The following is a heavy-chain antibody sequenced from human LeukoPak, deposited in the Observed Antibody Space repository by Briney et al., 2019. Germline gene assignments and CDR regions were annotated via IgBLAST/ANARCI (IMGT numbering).Heavy chain of an antibody. Sequence: PGGSLRLSCTTSGFTFGDYAMGWVRQAPGKGLEWVSFIRGKAYGGTTEYAASVKRRFTISRDNSKNTAYLQMNSLKTEDTAVYYCTRAEMATTSFDSWGQGTPVIVSS. D-gene: IGHD5-24*01. J-gene: IGHJ4*02. V-gene: IGHV3-49*04. CDR3: TRAEMATTSFDS. CDR1: GFTFGDYA. CDR2: IRGKAYGGTT.